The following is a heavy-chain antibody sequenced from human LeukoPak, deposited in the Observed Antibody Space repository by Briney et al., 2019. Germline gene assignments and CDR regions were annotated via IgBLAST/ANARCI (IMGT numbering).Heavy chain of an antibody. CDR2: MSTSATAI. D-gene: IGHD4-17*01. Sequence: PGGSLRLSCAASGFTFSDYYMNWIRQAPGKGLEWVSYMSTSATAIYYADSVKGRFTVPRDNAKNSLYLQMNSLRAEDTALYYCARSGTRLTPYVEGADYWGQGTLVSVSS. V-gene: IGHV3-11*01. CDR3: ARSGTRLTPYVEGADY. CDR1: GFTFSDYY. J-gene: IGHJ4*02.